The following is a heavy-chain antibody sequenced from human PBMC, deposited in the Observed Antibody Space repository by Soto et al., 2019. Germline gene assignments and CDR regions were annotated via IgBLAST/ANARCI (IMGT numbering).Heavy chain of an antibody. Sequence: SETLSLTCTVSGGSISSSSYYWGWIRQPPGKGLEWIGSIYYSGSTYYNPSLKSRVTISVDTSKNQFSLKLSSVTAADTAVYYCARERARRGDNWFDPWGQGTLVTVSS. V-gene: IGHV4-39*07. J-gene: IGHJ5*02. D-gene: IGHD6-6*01. CDR3: ARERARRGDNWFDP. CDR1: GGSISSSSYY. CDR2: IYYSGST.